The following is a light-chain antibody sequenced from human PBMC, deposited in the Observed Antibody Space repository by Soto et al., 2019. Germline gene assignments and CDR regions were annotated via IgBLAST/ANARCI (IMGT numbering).Light chain of an antibody. CDR2: DAS. V-gene: IGKV1-33*01. Sequence: DIQMTQSPSSLSASVGDRVTITCQASQDINNYLNWYQQKPGKAPKLLIYDASNLEAGVPSRFSGSGSGTHFTFTISSLQPEDIATYYCQQYDNLPPYTFGQGTKLEIK. CDR1: QDINNY. J-gene: IGKJ2*01. CDR3: QQYDNLPPYT.